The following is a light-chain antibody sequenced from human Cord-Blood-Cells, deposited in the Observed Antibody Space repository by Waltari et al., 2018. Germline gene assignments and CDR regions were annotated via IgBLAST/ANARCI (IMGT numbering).Light chain of an antibody. J-gene: IGLJ1*01. Sequence: QSALTLPRSVSGSPGQSVTISCTGTSSDVGGYNYFSWYQQHPGKAPKLMIYDVSKRPSGVPDRFSGSKSGNTASLTISGLQAEDEADYYCCSYAGSYTYVFGTGTKVTVL. V-gene: IGLV2-11*01. CDR2: DVS. CDR1: SSDVGGYNY. CDR3: CSYAGSYTYV.